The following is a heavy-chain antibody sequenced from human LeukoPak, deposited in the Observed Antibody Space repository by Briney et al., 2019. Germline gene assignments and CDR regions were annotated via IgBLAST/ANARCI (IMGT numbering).Heavy chain of an antibody. J-gene: IGHJ4*02. CDR1: GYTFNTYG. V-gene: IGHV1-18*01. D-gene: IGHD3-10*01. CDR3: ARRDIYGLGNKDY. CDR2: ISAYNGNT. Sequence: GSVKVSCKASGYTFNTYGISWVRQAPGRGLEWMGWISAYNGNTNYAQKFQGRVTMTTDTSTSTAYMELRSLRSDDTAVYYCARRDIYGLGNKDYWGQGTLVTVSS.